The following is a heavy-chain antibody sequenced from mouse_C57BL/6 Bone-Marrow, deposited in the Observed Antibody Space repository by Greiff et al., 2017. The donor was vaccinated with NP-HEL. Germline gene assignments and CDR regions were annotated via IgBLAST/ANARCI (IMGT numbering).Heavy chain of an antibody. CDR1: GYTFTDYN. D-gene: IGHD2-3*01. V-gene: IGHV1-22*01. CDR2: INPNNGGT. Sequence: VQLQQSGPELVKPGASVKMSCKASGYTFTDYNMHWVKQSHGKSLEWIGYINPNNGGTSYNQKFKGKATLTVNKSSSTAYMELRSLTSEDSAVYYCARDGYYPYYYAMDYWGQGTSVTVSS. J-gene: IGHJ4*01. CDR3: ARDGYYPYYYAMDY.